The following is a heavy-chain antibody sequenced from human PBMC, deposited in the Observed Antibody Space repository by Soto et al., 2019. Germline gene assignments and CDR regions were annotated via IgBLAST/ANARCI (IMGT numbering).Heavy chain of an antibody. CDR3: SAPLVRYDSSGYYYRGAFDY. CDR2: IYYTGDT. V-gene: IGHV4-59*01. Sequence: SETLSLTCTVSGASITSYYWSWIRQPPGQGLESLGYIYYTGDTNSNPSLNGRLTISIDTSKNQFSLKLSSVTAADTAIYYCSAPLVRYDSSGYYYRGAFDYWGQGTLVTVSS. J-gene: IGHJ4*02. D-gene: IGHD3-22*01. CDR1: GASITSYY.